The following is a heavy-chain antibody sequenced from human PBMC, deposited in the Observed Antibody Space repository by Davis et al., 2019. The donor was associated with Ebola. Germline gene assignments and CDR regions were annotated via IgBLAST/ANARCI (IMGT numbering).Heavy chain of an antibody. V-gene: IGHV1-18*01. J-gene: IGHJ5*02. D-gene: IGHD6-13*01. CDR1: GYSFTSSG. CDR2: ISAHNGNT. Sequence: AASVKVSCKASGYSFTSSGINWVRQAPGQGLEWMGWISAHNGNTKYAQKLQGRVTMTTDTSTSTAYMELRSLRSDDTAVYYCARAMGPIAAAANVWFDPWGQGTLVTVSS. CDR3: ARAMGPIAAAANVWFDP.